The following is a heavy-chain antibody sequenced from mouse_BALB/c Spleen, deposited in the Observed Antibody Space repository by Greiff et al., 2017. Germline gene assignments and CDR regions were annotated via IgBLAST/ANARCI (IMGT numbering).Heavy chain of an antibody. J-gene: IGHJ3*01. V-gene: IGHV5-6*01. D-gene: IGHD2-14*01. CDR2: ISSGGSYT. Sequence: EVKVVESGGDLVKPGGSLKLSCAASGFTFSSYGMSWVRQTPDKRLEWVATISSGGSYTYYPDSVKGRFTISRDNAKNTLYLQMSSLKSEDTAMYYCAREGVRRGWFAYWGQGTLVTVSA. CDR1: GFTFSSYG. CDR3: AREGVRRGWFAY.